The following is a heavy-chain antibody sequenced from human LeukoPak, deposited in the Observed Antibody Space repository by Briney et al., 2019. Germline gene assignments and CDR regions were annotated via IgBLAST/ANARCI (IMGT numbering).Heavy chain of an antibody. CDR1: GFTFDDYA. Sequence: GGSLRLSCAASGFTFDDYAMHWVRQAPGKGLEWVSGISWNSGSIGYADSVKGRFTISRDNAKNSLYLQMNSLRAEDTALHYCAKTPARYCSSTSCYSYFDYRGQGTLVTVSP. D-gene: IGHD2-2*02. CDR2: ISWNSGSI. CDR3: AKTPARYCSSTSCYSYFDY. V-gene: IGHV3-9*01. J-gene: IGHJ4*02.